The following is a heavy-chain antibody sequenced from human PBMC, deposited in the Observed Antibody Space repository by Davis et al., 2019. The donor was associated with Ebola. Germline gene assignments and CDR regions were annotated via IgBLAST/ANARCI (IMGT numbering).Heavy chain of an antibody. CDR3: ARQGDQMATIPSTPFDY. CDR2: IYPGDSDT. Sequence: GESLKISCKGSGYSFTSYWIAWVRQMPGKGLEWMGIIYPGDSDTRYSPSFQGQVTISADKSISTAYLQWSSLKASDTAMYYCARQGDQMATIPSTPFDYWGQGTLVTVSS. CDR1: GYSFTSYW. J-gene: IGHJ4*02. D-gene: IGHD5-24*01. V-gene: IGHV5-51*01.